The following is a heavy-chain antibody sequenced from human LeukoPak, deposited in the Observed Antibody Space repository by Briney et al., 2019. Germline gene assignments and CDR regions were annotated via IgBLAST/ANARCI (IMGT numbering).Heavy chain of an antibody. D-gene: IGHD3-16*02. V-gene: IGHV1-2*02. CDR2: INPNSGGT. J-gene: IGHJ4*02. Sequence: GASVKVSCKASGYTFTGYYMHWVRQAPGQGLERMGWINPNSGGTNYAQKFQGRVTMTRDTSISTAYMELSRLRSDDTAVYYCARAPANYDYVWGSYREYYFDYWGREPWSPSPQ. CDR3: ARAPANYDYVWGSYREYYFDY. CDR1: GYTFTGYY.